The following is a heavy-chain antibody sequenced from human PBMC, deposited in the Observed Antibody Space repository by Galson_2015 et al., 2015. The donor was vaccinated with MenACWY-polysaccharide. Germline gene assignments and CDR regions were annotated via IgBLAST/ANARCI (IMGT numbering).Heavy chain of an antibody. CDR2: IKYDGSVK. V-gene: IGHV3-7*04. D-gene: IGHD1-26*01. J-gene: IGHJ4*02. Sequence: SLRLSCAASGFMFSNSWMAWVRQAPGKGLEWVGNIKYDGSVKYYVDSVKGRFTISRDNAENSVYLQMNSLRAEDTVVYYCARVYSGSYRFFDHWGQGTLVTVSS. CDR1: GFMFSNSW. CDR3: ARVYSGSYRFFDH.